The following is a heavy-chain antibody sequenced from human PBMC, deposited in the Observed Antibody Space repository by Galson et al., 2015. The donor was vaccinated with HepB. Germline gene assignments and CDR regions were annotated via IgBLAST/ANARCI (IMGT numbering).Heavy chain of an antibody. CDR1: GYIFTSYW. J-gene: IGHJ4*02. V-gene: IGHV5-10-1*01. D-gene: IGHD5-18*01. CDR2: IDPSDSYT. Sequence: QSGAEVKKPGESLRISCTGSGYIFTSYWISWVRQMPGKGLEWMGRIDPSDSYTKYSPSFQGHVTISTDKSISTAYLQWSSLKASDTAMYYCARHEAGYNYGYPDYWGQGTLVTVSS. CDR3: ARHEAGYNYGYPDY.